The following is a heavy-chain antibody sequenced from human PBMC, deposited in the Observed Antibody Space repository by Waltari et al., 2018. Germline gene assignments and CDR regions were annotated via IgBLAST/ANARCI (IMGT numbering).Heavy chain of an antibody. CDR3: AYRRYYYGSGSYYWTLDY. J-gene: IGHJ4*02. CDR1: GYTFTSYD. D-gene: IGHD3-10*01. CDR2: MNPNSGNT. Sequence: QVQLVQSGAEVKKPGASVKVSCKASGYTFTSYDINWVRQATGQGLEWMGWMNPNSGNTGYAQKFQGRGTMTRNTSISTAYMELSSLRSEDTAVYYCAYRRYYYGSGSYYWTLDYWGQGTLVTVSS. V-gene: IGHV1-8*01.